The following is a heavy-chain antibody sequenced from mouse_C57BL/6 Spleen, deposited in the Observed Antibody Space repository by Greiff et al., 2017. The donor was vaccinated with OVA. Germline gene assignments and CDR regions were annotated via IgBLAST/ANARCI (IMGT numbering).Heavy chain of an antibody. J-gene: IGHJ3*01. D-gene: IGHD2-2*01. CDR3: ARGLVFAY. Sequence: QVQLKQPGAELVRPGSSVKLSCKASGYTFTSYWMDWVKQRPGQGLEWIVNIYPSDSETHYNQKFKDKATLTVDKSSSTAYMQLSSLTSEDSAVYYCARGLVFAYWGQGTLVTVSA. CDR1: GYTFTSYW. V-gene: IGHV1-61*01. CDR2: IYPSDSET.